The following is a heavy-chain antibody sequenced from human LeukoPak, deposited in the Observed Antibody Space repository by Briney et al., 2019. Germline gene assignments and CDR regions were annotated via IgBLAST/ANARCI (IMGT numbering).Heavy chain of an antibody. Sequence: SVKVSCKASGGTFSSYAISWVRQAPGQGLEWMGGIIPIFGKANYAQNFQGRVTITADKSTSTAYMELSSLRSEDTAIYYCARDSSVYRPFDYWGQGTLVTVSS. D-gene: IGHD3-22*01. CDR3: ARDSSVYRPFDY. CDR2: IIPIFGKA. J-gene: IGHJ4*02. V-gene: IGHV1-69*06. CDR1: GGTFSSYA.